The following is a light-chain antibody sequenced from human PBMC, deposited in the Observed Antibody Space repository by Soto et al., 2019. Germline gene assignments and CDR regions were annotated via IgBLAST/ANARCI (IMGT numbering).Light chain of an antibody. CDR1: NSDVGGYNY. J-gene: IGLJ3*02. CDR2: EVS. V-gene: IGLV2-14*01. CDR3: SSYTTSTTWV. Sequence: QSALTQPASVSGSPGQSIAISCTGTNSDVGGYNYVSWYQHHPGKAPKLMIYEVSNRPSGVSNRFSGSKSGNTASLTISGLQAEDEADYYCSSYTTSTTWVFGGGTKLIVL.